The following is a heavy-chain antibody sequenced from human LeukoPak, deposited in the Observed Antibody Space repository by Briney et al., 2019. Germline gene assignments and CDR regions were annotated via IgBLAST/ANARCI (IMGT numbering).Heavy chain of an antibody. V-gene: IGHV3-30-3*01. D-gene: IGHD1-26*01. Sequence: GGSLRPSCAASGFTLSRYAVHWVRQAPGKGLEWVAVISYDGNNRYYADSAKGRFTISRDDSRSTLFLQMNSLGAEDTALYFCASDQTVGGTTGGHCVSWAQGTLVTVSS. CDR2: ISYDGNNR. J-gene: IGHJ5*02. CDR1: GFTLSRYA. CDR3: ASDQTVGGTTGGHCVS.